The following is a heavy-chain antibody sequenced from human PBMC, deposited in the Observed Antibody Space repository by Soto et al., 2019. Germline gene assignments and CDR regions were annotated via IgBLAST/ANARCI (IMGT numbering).Heavy chain of an antibody. CDR3: ARAPDLYGGNLVY. CDR2: INAGNGNT. J-gene: IGHJ4*02. V-gene: IGHV1-3*05. D-gene: IGHD4-17*01. Sequence: QVQLVQSGAEEKKPGASVKVSCKASGYTFTSYAMHWVRQAPGQRLEWMGWINAGNGNTKYSQKFQGRVTITRDTSANTAYMELSSLRSEDTAVYYCARAPDLYGGNLVYWGQGTLVTVSS. CDR1: GYTFTSYA.